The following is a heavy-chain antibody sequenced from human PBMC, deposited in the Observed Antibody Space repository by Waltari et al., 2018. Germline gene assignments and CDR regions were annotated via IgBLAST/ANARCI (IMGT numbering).Heavy chain of an antibody. CDR2: IYSGGST. CDR3: AKDRPVVNY. J-gene: IGHJ4*02. CDR1: GFTFSSYA. V-gene: IGHV3-23*03. D-gene: IGHD2-21*01. Sequence: EVQLLESGGGLVQPGGSLRLSCAASGFTFSSYAMSWVRQGPGKGVEGVSVIYSGGSTYYADSVKGRFTISRDNSKNTLYLQMNSLRAEDTAVYYCAKDRPVVNYWGQGTLVTVSS.